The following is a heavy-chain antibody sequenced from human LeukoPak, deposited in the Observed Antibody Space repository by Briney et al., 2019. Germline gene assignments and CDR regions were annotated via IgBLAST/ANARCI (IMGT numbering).Heavy chain of an antibody. V-gene: IGHV3-21*01. Sequence: PGGSPRLSCAASGFTFSSYSMNWVRQAPGKGLEWVSSISSSSSYIYYADSVKGRFTISRDNAKNSLYLQMNSLRAEDTAVYYCARAPVPAAPLDYWGQGTLVTVSS. CDR1: GFTFSSYS. CDR3: ARAPVPAAPLDY. CDR2: ISSSSSYI. J-gene: IGHJ4*02. D-gene: IGHD2-2*01.